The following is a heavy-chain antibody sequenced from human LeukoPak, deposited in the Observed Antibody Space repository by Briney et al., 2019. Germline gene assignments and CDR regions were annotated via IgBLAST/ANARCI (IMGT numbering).Heavy chain of an antibody. V-gene: IGHV4-39*07. CDR3: ARDDSDYGY. J-gene: IGHJ4*02. Sequence: SETLSLTCTVSGGSISSSSYYWGWFRQPPGKGLEWIGSIYYSGSTYYNPSLKSRVTMSVDTSKNQFSLKLTSVTAADTAVYYCARDDSDYGYWGQGTLVTVSS. CDR1: GGSISSSSYY. D-gene: IGHD4-17*01. CDR2: IYYSGST.